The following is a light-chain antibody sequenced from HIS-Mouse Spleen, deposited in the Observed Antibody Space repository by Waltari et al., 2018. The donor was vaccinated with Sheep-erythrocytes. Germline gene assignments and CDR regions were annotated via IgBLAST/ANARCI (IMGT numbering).Light chain of an antibody. V-gene: IGLV3-1*01. J-gene: IGLJ2*01. Sequence: SSELTQPPSVSVSPGQTASITCSGDKLGDKYACWYQQKPGQSPVLVIYQDTKRPSGIPERVSGSNSGNTATLTISETQAMDEADYYCQAWDSSIVVFGGGTKLTVL. CDR1: KLGDKY. CDR3: QAWDSSIVV. CDR2: QDT.